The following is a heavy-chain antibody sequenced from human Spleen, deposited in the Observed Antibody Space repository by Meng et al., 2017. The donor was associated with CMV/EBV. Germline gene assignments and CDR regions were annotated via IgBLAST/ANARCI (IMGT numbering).Heavy chain of an antibody. J-gene: IGHJ5*02. CDR1: YTFTDSY. Sequence: YTFTDSYIHWVRQAPEQGLEWMGWINPNSGDTNYAQKSQGRVTMTRDTSITTAYMEVSRLRSDDTAVYYCTKSGYSHGYPGDNWFDPWGQGTLVTVSS. CDR2: INPNSGDT. V-gene: IGHV1-2*02. CDR3: TKSGYSHGYPGDNWFDP. D-gene: IGHD5-18*01.